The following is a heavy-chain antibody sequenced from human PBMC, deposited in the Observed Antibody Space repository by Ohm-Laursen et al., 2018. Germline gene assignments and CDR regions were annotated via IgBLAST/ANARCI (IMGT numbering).Heavy chain of an antibody. CDR2: MWPDGSQI. D-gene: IGHD3-10*01. V-gene: IGHV3-33*01. CDR1: GFIFSHYA. CDR3: AITGGFWNY. J-gene: IGHJ4*02. Sequence: SLRLSCTASGFIFSHYAMHWVRQAPGKGLEWVAVMWPDGSQIYYVDSVKGRFTISRDNSKNTLYLQMNILRADDTAVYYCAITGGFWNYWGQGTLVTVSS.